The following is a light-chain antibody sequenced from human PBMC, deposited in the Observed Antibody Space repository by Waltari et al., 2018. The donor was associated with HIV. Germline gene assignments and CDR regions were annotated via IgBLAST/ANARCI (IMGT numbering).Light chain of an antibody. CDR1: QSVSSRC. CDR3: QQYGSSLFT. Sequence: EIVLTQSPGTLSLSPGERATLSCRASQSVSSRCLAWYQQKPGQAPRLLIYGASSRATGIPDRFSGSGSGTEFTLTISSLEPEDFAVYHCQQYGSSLFTFGGGTKVEIK. CDR2: GAS. J-gene: IGKJ4*01. V-gene: IGKV3-20*01.